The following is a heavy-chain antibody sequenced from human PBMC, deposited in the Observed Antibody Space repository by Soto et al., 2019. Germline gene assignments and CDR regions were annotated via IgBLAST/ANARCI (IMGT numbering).Heavy chain of an antibody. CDR2: ISYDGSNK. J-gene: IGHJ6*02. D-gene: IGHD2-8*01. Sequence: QVQLVESGGGVVQPGRSLRLSCAASGFTFSSYGMHWVRQAPGKGLEWVAVISYDGSNKYYADSVKGRFTISRDNSKNTLYLQMNSLRAEDTAVYYCSNGDCTNGVCYMEDYYYYGMDVWGQGTTVTVSS. CDR3: SNGDCTNGVCYMEDYYYYGMDV. V-gene: IGHV3-30*18. CDR1: GFTFSSYG.